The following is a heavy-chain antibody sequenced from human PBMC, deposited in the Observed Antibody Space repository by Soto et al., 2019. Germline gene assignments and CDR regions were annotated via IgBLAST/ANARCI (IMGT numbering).Heavy chain of an antibody. CDR3: ARGAGATIYY. Sequence: SETLSLTCAVSGGSISSGGYSWSWIRQPPGKGLEWIGYIYHSGSTYYNPSLKSRVTISVDRSKNQFSLKLSSVTAADTAVYYCARGAGATIYYWGQGTLVTVSS. V-gene: IGHV4-30-2*01. D-gene: IGHD1-26*01. J-gene: IGHJ4*02. CDR1: GGSISSGGYS. CDR2: IYHSGST.